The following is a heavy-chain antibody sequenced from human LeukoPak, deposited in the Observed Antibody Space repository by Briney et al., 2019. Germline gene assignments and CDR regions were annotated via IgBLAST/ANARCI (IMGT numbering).Heavy chain of an antibody. D-gene: IGHD1-7*01. CDR3: ARDPPEDEWNSLDS. CDR1: GGSVNGYY. V-gene: IGHV4-59*02. J-gene: IGHJ4*02. Sequence: SETLSLTCTVSGGSVNGYYWNWIRQAPGKGLEWIGFIHYSGLTVYSPSLQSRVSISVATSRNKFSLVLSSVPAADTALYFCARDPPEDEWNSLDSWGQGILVTVSS. CDR2: IHYSGLT.